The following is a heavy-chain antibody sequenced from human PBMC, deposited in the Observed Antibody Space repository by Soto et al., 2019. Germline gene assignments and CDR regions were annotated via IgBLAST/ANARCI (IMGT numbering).Heavy chain of an antibody. CDR1: GFTFTRYS. V-gene: IGHV3-21*01. CDR2: ISSTTNYI. Sequence: GPLRLSCAASGFTFTRYSMNWVRQAPGKGLEWVSSISSTTNYIYYADSMKGRFTVSRDNAKNSVYLEMNSLSAEDTALYYCARESEDLTSNFDYWGQGTLVTVSS. J-gene: IGHJ4*02. CDR3: ARESEDLTSNFDY.